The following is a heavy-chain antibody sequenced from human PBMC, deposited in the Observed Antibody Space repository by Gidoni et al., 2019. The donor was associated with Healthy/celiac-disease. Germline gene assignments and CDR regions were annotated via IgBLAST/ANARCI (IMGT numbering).Heavy chain of an antibody. J-gene: IGHJ6*03. Sequence: QVQLQESGPGLVKPSQTLSPTCTVPGGSTRRGGYYWSWIRQHPGKGLEWIGYIYYSGSTYYNPSLKSRVTISVDTSKNQFSLKLSSVTAADTAVYYCAREGGVPAAMPYYYYYMDVWGKGTTVTVSS. CDR3: AREGGVPAAMPYYYYYMDV. D-gene: IGHD2-2*01. CDR2: IYYSGST. V-gene: IGHV4-31*03. CDR1: GGSTRRGGYY.